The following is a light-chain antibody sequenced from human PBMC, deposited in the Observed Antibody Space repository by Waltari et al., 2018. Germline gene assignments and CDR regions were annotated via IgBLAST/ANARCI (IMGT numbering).Light chain of an antibody. CDR2: YTN. CDR1: PGPVTSVHY. V-gene: IGLV7-46*01. J-gene: IGLJ3*02. Sequence: QALVTQEPSLTVSPGATVTLTCGSDPGPVTSVHYPYWFQQKPGQAPRALVFYTNKKHSWTPARFSGSFFGGKAALTLSGAQPEDEADYYCLLSFSGDRRVFGGGTKLTVL. CDR3: LLSFSGDRRV.